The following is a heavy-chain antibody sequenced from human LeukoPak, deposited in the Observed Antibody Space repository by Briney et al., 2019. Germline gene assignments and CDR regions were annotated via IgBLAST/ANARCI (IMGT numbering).Heavy chain of an antibody. CDR2: ISGSGGST. J-gene: IGHJ4*02. CDR3: AKCSRVDWLPIDY. V-gene: IGHV3-23*01. Sequence: GGSLRLSCAASAFXFSNYAMTWVRQAPGKGLEWVSAISGSGGSTYYANSVKGRFTISRDNSKNTLYLQMNSLRADDTAVYYCAKCSRVDWLPIDYWGRGTLVTVSS. D-gene: IGHD3-9*01. CDR1: AFXFSNYA.